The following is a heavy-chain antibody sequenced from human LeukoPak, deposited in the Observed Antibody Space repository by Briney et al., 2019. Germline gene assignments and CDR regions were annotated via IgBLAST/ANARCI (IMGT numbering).Heavy chain of an antibody. Sequence: HGESLKISCKGSGYSFTSYWIGWVRQMPGKGLEWMGRIDPSDSYTNYSPSFQGHVTISADKSISTAYLQWSSLKASDSAIYYCARRVTYSSGWADDYWGQGTLVTVSS. D-gene: IGHD6-19*01. CDR1: GYSFTSYW. CDR3: ARRVTYSSGWADDY. CDR2: IDPSDSYT. J-gene: IGHJ4*02. V-gene: IGHV5-10-1*01.